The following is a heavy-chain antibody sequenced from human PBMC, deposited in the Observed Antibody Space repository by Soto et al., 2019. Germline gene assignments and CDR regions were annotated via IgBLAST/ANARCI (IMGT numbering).Heavy chain of an antibody. V-gene: IGHV1-69*13. CDR3: ARDVAKQWLGPFDY. CDR1: GGTFSSYA. Sequence: SVKVFCRTSGGTFSSYAISWVRQAPGQGREWRGGIIPIFGTANYAQKFQGRVTITADESTSTAYMELSSLRSEDTAVYYCARDVAKQWLGPFDYWGQGTLVTVSS. J-gene: IGHJ4*02. CDR2: IIPIFGTA. D-gene: IGHD6-19*01.